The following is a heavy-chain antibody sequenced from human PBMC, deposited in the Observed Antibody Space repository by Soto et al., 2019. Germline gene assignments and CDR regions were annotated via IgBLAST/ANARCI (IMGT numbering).Heavy chain of an antibody. J-gene: IGHJ4*02. V-gene: IGHV1-18*01. CDR1: GYTFTSYG. Sequence: ASVKVSCKASGYTFTSYGISWVRQAPGQGLEWMGWISAYNGNTNYAQKLQGRVTMTTDTSTSTAYMELRSLRSDDTAVYYCTRGVGYCSGGSCLLDQFDYWGQGTLVTVSS. CDR3: TRGVGYCSGGSCLLDQFDY. D-gene: IGHD2-15*01. CDR2: ISAYNGNT.